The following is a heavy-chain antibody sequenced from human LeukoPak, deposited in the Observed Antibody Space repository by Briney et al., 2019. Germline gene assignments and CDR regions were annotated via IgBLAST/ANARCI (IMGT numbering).Heavy chain of an antibody. J-gene: IGHJ6*03. CDR1: GVTVSSNY. CDR2: SCSGGSR. V-gene: IGHV3-53*01. CDR3: ARESPPGWSSSWYPRADYYYYMDV. Sequence: GGSLRLSCAASGVTVSSNYNCWGRNPPPQGKGLDWISCSGGSRYYADSVMGRLTISRDNSKNTLYLQMNSLRAEDTAVYYCARESPPGWSSSWYPRADYYYYMDVWGKGTTVTVSS. D-gene: IGHD6-13*01.